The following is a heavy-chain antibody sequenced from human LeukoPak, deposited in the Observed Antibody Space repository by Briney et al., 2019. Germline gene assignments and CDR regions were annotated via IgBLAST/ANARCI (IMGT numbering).Heavy chain of an antibody. Sequence: GESLKISCKGSGHTFTNNWIAWVRQMPGKGLEGMGSIYPGDSNIRCNPAFQGQVTTSADKSINTAYLQWSSLKASDTAMYYCARNLISGAALRPFDYWGQGSLVTVSS. V-gene: IGHV5-51*01. CDR3: ARNLISGAALRPFDY. J-gene: IGHJ4*02. D-gene: IGHD6-19*01. CDR2: IYPGDSNI. CDR1: GHTFTNNW.